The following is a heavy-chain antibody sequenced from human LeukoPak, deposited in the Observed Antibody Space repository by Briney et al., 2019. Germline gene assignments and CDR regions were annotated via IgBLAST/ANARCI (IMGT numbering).Heavy chain of an antibody. CDR2: IIPIFGTA. V-gene: IGHV1-69*13. J-gene: IGHJ4*02. CDR1: GGTFSSYA. Sequence: SVKVSCKASGGTFSSYAISWVRQAPGQGLEWMGGIIPIFGTANYAQKFQGRVTITADESTSTAYMELSSLRSEDTAVYYCARSRGYSGYDSDYWGQGTLVTVSS. D-gene: IGHD5-12*01. CDR3: ARSRGYSGYDSDY.